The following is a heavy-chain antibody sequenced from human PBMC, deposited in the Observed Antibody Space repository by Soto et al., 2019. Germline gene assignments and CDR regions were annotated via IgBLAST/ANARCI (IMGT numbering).Heavy chain of an antibody. D-gene: IGHD3-10*01. Sequence: ASVKVSCKASGDTFSFYTINWVRQAPGLGLEWMGRVNPIVSMSNYAQKFQGRVTVTADKSTNTAYMQLSSLRSEDTAIYYCAASYGSGYRAFDYWGQGALVTVSS. CDR1: GDTFSFYT. CDR2: VNPIVSMS. V-gene: IGHV1-69*02. J-gene: IGHJ4*02. CDR3: AASYGSGYRAFDY.